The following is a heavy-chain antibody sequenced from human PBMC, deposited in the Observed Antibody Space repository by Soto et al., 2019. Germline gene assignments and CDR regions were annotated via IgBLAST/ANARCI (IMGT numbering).Heavy chain of an antibody. J-gene: IGHJ4*02. CDR1: GFTFSRHA. V-gene: IGHV3-23*01. CDR3: AKVSSSWYAGFFDL. CDR2: LSDSGGSI. Sequence: LRLSCTASGFTFSRHAMTWVRQAPGKGLEWVSGLSDSGGSIYYADSVKGRFTISRDNSMNTLYLQMNTLRAEDTAVYYCAKVSSSWYAGFFDLWGQGTLVTVSS. D-gene: IGHD6-13*01.